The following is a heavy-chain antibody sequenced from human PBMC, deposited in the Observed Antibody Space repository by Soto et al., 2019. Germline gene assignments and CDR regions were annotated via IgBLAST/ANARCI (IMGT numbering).Heavy chain of an antibody. J-gene: IGHJ6*02. V-gene: IGHV4-31*03. CDR3: AREGGYYDSSGYPPSGMDV. CDR1: GGSISSGGCY. CDR2: IYYNGST. D-gene: IGHD3-22*01. Sequence: PSETLSLTCTVSGGSISSGGCYWSWIRQHPWKGLEWIGYIYYNGSTYYNPSLKSRVTISVDTSKNQFSLKLSSVTAADTAVYYCAREGGYYDSSGYPPSGMDVWGQGXTVTVSS.